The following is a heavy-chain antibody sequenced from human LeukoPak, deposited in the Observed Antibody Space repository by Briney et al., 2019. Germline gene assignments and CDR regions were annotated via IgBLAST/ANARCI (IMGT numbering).Heavy chain of an antibody. CDR3: ARGKPASYMDV. J-gene: IGHJ6*03. Sequence: ASVKVSCKVSGYTLSDLSMHWVRQAPGKGLEWMGGFDPEDGETIYAQKFQGRVTMTEDTSTDTAYMELSSLRSEDTAVYYCARGKPASYMDVWGKGTTVTISS. CDR2: FDPEDGET. V-gene: IGHV1-24*01. CDR1: GYTLSDLS.